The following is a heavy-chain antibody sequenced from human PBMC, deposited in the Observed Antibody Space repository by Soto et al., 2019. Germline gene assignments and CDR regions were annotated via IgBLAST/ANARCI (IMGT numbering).Heavy chain of an antibody. Sequence: GGSLRLSCGGSGFTFSSYAMHWVRQSPGKGLEWVALISYDGSDKDYADSVKGRFTISRDNSRNTLFLQMNSLRAEDTAVYYCARDYYKYYDSSGYYRSPAYWGQGILVTVSS. CDR3: ARDYYKYYDSSGYYRSPAY. V-gene: IGHV3-30-3*01. CDR2: ISYDGSDK. J-gene: IGHJ4*02. CDR1: GFTFSSYA. D-gene: IGHD3-22*01.